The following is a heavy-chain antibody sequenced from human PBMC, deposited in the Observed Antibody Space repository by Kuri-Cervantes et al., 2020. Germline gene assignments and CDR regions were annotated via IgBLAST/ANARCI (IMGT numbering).Heavy chain of an antibody. CDR1: GXXXSNXW. Sequence: GGSLRLSCAXSGXXXSNXWMSWVRQAPGKGLEWVGRIKSKTDGGTTDYAAPVKGRFTISRDDSKNTLXLQMNSLKTEDTAVYYCLSPXVVPAAKEYXXYYGMDVWGQGTTVTVSS. CDR3: LSPXVVPAAKEYXXYYGMDV. V-gene: IGHV3-15*01. J-gene: IGHJ6*02. D-gene: IGHD2-2*01. CDR2: IKSKTDGGTT.